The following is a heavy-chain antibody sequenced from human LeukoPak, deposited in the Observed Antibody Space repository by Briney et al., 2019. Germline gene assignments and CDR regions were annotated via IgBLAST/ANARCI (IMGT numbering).Heavy chain of an antibody. J-gene: IGHJ4*02. CDR1: GGSFSGYY. V-gene: IGHV4-34*01. Sequence: SETLSLTCAVYGGSFSGYYWSWIRQPPGKGLEWIGSIYYSGSTYYNPSLKSRVTISVDTSKNQFSLKLSSVTAADTAVYYCARLDIVATEPHFDYWGQGTLVTVSS. D-gene: IGHD5-12*01. CDR2: IYYSGST. CDR3: ARLDIVATEPHFDY.